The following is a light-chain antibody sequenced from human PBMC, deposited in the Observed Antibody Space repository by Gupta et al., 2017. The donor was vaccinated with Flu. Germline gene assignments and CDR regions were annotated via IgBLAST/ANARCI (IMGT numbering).Light chain of an antibody. CDR3: QQDGSSPYT. J-gene: IGKJ2*01. CDR2: DAS. CDR1: QSVSRSY. Sequence: EIVLTQSPATLSLSPGERATLSCGASQSVSRSYLAWYQQKPGLAPRLLIFDASNRATGIPDRFSGSGSGTDFTLTISRLEPEDFAVYFCQQDGSSPYTFGQGTKMEIK. V-gene: IGKV3D-20*01.